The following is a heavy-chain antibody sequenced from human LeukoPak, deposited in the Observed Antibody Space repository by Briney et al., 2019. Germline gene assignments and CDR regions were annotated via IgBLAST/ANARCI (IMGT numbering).Heavy chain of an antibody. J-gene: IGHJ6*03. CDR1: GYTFTGYY. CDR3: ARGHLYYYYYMDV. Sequence: ASVKVPCKASGYTFTGYYMHWVRQAPGQGLEWMGWINPNSGGTNYAQKFQGRVTMTRDTSISTAYMELSRLRSDDTAVYYCARGHLYYYYYMDVWGKGTTVTVSS. V-gene: IGHV1-2*02. CDR2: INPNSGGT.